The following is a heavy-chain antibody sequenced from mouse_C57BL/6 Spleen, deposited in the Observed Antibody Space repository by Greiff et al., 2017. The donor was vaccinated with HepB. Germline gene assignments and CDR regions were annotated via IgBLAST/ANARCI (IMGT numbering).Heavy chain of an antibody. CDR3: ARAPYYGSSLWYFDV. J-gene: IGHJ1*03. V-gene: IGHV3-6*01. D-gene: IGHD1-1*01. Sequence: EVKLMESGPGLVKPSQSLSLTCSVTGYSITSGYYWNWIRQFPGNKLEWMGYISYDGSNNYNPSLKNRISITRDTSKNQFFLKLNSVTTEDTATYYCARAPYYGSSLWYFDVWGTGTTVTVSS. CDR2: ISYDGSN. CDR1: GYSITSGYY.